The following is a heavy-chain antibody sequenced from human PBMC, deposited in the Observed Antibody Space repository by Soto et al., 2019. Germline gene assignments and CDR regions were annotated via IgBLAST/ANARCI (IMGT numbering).Heavy chain of an antibody. Sequence: ASVKVSCKASGFTFTSSAVQWVRQARGQRLEWIGWIVVGSGNTNYAQKFQERVTITRDMSTSTAYMELSSLRSEDTAVYYCAAETYCGGDCYAGDYWGQGTRVTVPS. CDR2: IVVGSGNT. CDR1: GFTFTSSA. CDR3: AAETYCGGDCYAGDY. V-gene: IGHV1-58*01. D-gene: IGHD2-21*02. J-gene: IGHJ4*02.